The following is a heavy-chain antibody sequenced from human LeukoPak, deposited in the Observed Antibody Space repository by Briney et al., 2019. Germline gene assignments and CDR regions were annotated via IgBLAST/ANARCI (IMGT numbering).Heavy chain of an antibody. CDR1: GFTFSSYS. Sequence: PGGSLRLSCAASGFTFSSYSMNWVRQAPGKGLEWVSFISSSSSTINYADSVKGRFTISRDNAKNSLYLQMNSLRAEGTAVYYCARDNRVLINSSTNFDYWGQGTLVTVSS. V-gene: IGHV3-48*04. CDR2: ISSSSSTI. CDR3: ARDNRVLINSSTNFDY. D-gene: IGHD6-6*01. J-gene: IGHJ4*02.